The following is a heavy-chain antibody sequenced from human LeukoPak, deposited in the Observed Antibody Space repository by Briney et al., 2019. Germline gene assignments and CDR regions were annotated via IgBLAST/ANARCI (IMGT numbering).Heavy chain of an antibody. CDR3: ARVLGACDY. V-gene: IGHV4-34*01. Sequence: PSETLSLTCAVYGGSFSGYYWSWIRQPPGKGLEWIGEINHSGSTNYNPSLKSRVTISVDTSKNQFSLKLSSVTAADTAVYYCARVLGACDYWGQGTLVTVSS. D-gene: IGHD1-26*01. CDR2: INHSGST. CDR1: GGSFSGYY. J-gene: IGHJ4*02.